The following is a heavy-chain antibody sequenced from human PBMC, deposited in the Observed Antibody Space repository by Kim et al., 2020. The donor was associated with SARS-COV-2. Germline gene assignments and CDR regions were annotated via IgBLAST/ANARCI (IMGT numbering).Heavy chain of an antibody. CDR1: GGSLRNAYYY. D-gene: IGHD3-10*01. V-gene: IGHV4-61*01. CDR3: VGIPGRAAVLRGVASPSDS. J-gene: IGHJ4*02. Sequence: SETLSLTCTVSGGSLRNAYYYWSWIRQPPGEGLEWIGHISYSGSTSYNPSTTDYSPSLRSRVTLSADTSKNQFSLRLSSVTAADTAVYYCVGIPGRAAVLRGVASPSDSWGQGALVTVSS. CDR2: ISYSGSTSYNPSTT.